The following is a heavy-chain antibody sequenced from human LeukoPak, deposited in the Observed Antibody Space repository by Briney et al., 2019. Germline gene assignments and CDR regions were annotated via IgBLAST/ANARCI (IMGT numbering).Heavy chain of an antibody. CDR2: MSPNSGKT. V-gene: IGHV1-8*01. CDR3: ARGRESSRLTSGFQSFDWLSDSFDL. CDR1: GYSFTNYD. J-gene: IGHJ3*01. Sequence: ASVKVSCKTSGYSFTNYDINWVRQAAGQGLEWMGWMSPNSGKTGYAQKFQGRVTMTKNTSMSTAYMELSSLTSEDTAVYYCARGRESSRLTSGFQSFDWLSDSFDLWGQGTIVTVSS. D-gene: IGHD3-9*01.